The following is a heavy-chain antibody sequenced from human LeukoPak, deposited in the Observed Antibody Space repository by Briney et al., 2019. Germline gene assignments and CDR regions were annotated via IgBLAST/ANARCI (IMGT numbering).Heavy chain of an antibody. J-gene: IGHJ4*02. CDR1: GFTFSSYA. Sequence: GGSLRLSCAASGFTFSSYAMHWVRQAPGKGLEWVAVISYDGSNKYYADSVKGRFTISRDNSKNTLYLQMNSLRAEDTAVYYCARADSSGYYHPPHYWGQGTLVTVSS. CDR2: ISYDGSNK. CDR3: ARADSSGYYHPPHY. D-gene: IGHD3-22*01. V-gene: IGHV3-30*14.